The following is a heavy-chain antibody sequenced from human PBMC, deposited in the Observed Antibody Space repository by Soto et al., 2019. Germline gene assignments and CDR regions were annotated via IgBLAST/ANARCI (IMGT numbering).Heavy chain of an antibody. Sequence: EVQLVESGGGLVKPGGSLRLSCAASGFTFSSYSMNWVRQAPGKGLEWVSSISSSSSYIYYADSVKGRFTISRDNAKNSLYLQMNSLRAEDTAVYYCARDLLRYFDWLLYTPDAFDICGQGTMVTVSS. CDR2: ISSSSSYI. J-gene: IGHJ3*02. D-gene: IGHD3-9*01. CDR1: GFTFSSYS. V-gene: IGHV3-21*01. CDR3: ARDLLRYFDWLLYTPDAFDI.